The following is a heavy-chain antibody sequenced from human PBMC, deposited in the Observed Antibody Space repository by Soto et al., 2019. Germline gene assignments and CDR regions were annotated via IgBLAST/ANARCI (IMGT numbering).Heavy chain of an antibody. Sequence: ETLSLTCTVSGGSISSYYWSWIRQPPGKGLEWIGYIYYSGSTNYNPSLKSRVTISVDTSKNQFSLKLSSVTAADTAVYYCARDGVAAAGRAGHYYYGMDVWGQGTTVTVSS. CDR2: IYYSGST. V-gene: IGHV4-59*01. CDR1: GGSISSYY. CDR3: ARDGVAAAGRAGHYYYGMDV. J-gene: IGHJ6*02. D-gene: IGHD6-13*01.